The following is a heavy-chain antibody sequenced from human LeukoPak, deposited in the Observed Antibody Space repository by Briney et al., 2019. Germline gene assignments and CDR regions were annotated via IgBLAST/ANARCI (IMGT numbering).Heavy chain of an antibody. CDR2: IYHTGHT. Sequence: PSETLSLTCAVSGGSISSGIYSWNWIRQPPGMGLEWIGYIYHTGHTYYNPSLKSRVTISVDRSKNQFSLKLSSVTAADTAVYYCARDSGDYPYYFDSWGQEALVTVSS. CDR1: GGSISSGIYS. CDR3: ARDSGDYPYYFDS. D-gene: IGHD3-10*01. V-gene: IGHV4-30-2*01. J-gene: IGHJ4*02.